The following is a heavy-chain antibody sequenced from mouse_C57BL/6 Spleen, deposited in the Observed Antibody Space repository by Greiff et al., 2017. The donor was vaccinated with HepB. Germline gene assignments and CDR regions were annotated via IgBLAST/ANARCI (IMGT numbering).Heavy chain of an antibody. V-gene: IGHV1-42*01. CDR2: INPTTGGT. CDR3: ARLGGSSPFAY. D-gene: IGHD1-1*01. J-gene: IGHJ3*01. Sequence: VQLQQSGPELVKPGASVKISCKASGYSFTGYYMNWVKQSPEKSLEWIGEINPTTGGTTYNQKFKAKATLTVDKSSSTAYMQLKSLTSEDSAVYYCARLGGSSPFAYWGQGTLVTVSA. CDR1: GYSFTGYY.